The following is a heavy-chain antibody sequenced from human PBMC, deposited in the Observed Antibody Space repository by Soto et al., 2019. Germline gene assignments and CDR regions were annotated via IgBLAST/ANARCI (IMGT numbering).Heavy chain of an antibody. J-gene: IGHJ4*02. D-gene: IGHD6-25*01. V-gene: IGHV3-73*02. CDR1: GFTFSASA. Sequence: EVRLVESGGGLVQPRGSLKLSCAGSGFTFSASAMHWVRQASGKGLEWVGRIKSRADNYATGYAASVKGRFTVSRDDSKNTAYLQMNSLRTEDTAVYYCLRYPDGGSLDYWGQGTLVTVSS. CDR2: IKSRADNYAT. CDR3: LRYPDGGSLDY.